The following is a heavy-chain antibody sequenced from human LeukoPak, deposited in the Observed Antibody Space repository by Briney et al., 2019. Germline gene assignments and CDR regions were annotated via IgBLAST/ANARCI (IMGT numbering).Heavy chain of an antibody. J-gene: IGHJ3*02. Sequence: SETLSLTCAVSGYSISSGYYSGWLRQPPGKGLEWFGIIYHSGSTYYNPSLKSRVTISVDTSKNQFSLKLTSVAAAETAVYYCAKEVVSYCSSTSCYSDAFDIWGQGTMVTVSA. CDR2: IYHSGST. CDR1: GYSISSGYY. V-gene: IGHV4-38-2*02. CDR3: AKEVVSYCSSTSCYSDAFDI. D-gene: IGHD2-2*02.